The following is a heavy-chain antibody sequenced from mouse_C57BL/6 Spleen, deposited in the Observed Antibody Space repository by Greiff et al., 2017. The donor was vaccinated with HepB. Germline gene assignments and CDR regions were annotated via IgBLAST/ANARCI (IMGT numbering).Heavy chain of an antibody. CDR3: ARRGGIYYDYDAGDYFDY. Sequence: QVQLKESGAELVRPGASVKLSCKASGYTFTDYYINWVKQRPGQGLEWIARIYPGSGNTYYNEKFKGKATLTAEKSSSTAYMQLSSLTSEDSAVYFCARRGGIYYDYDAGDYFDYWGQGTTLTVSS. CDR1: GYTFTDYY. J-gene: IGHJ2*01. CDR2: IYPGSGNT. V-gene: IGHV1-76*01. D-gene: IGHD2-4*01.